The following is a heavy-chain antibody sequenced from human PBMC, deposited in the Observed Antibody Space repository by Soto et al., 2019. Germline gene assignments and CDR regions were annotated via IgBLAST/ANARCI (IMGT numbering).Heavy chain of an antibody. J-gene: IGHJ6*03. V-gene: IGHV3-48*01. CDR1: GFTFSSYS. CDR2: ISSSSSTI. D-gene: IGHD5-12*01. Sequence: GGSLRLSCAASGFTFSSYSMNWVRQAPGEGLEWVSYISSSSSTIYYADSVKGRSTISRDNAKNSLYLQMNSLRAEDTAVYYCAGNSGYDVDYYYYYMDVWGKGTTVTVSS. CDR3: AGNSGYDVDYYYYYMDV.